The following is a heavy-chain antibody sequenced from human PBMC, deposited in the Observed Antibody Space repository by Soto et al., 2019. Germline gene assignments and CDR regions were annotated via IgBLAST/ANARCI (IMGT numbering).Heavy chain of an antibody. CDR2: VHSGGTTT. Sequence: EVQLVESGGGLVQPGESLRLSCAASGFTFDYYWMHWVRQAPGKGLVWVSRVHSGGTTTTYADSVKGRFTISRDNARNTGSLQRSSLRAEDRAIYSCASGDRGGFDLWGHGTMVTVSS. CDR3: ASGDRGGFDL. J-gene: IGHJ3*01. V-gene: IGHV3-74*01. D-gene: IGHD3-10*01. CDR1: GFTFDYYW.